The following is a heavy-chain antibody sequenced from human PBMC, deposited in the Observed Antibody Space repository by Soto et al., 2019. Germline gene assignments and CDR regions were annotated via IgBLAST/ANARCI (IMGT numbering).Heavy chain of an antibody. CDR3: ARVSSSIVVVPDYGMDV. CDR1: GYTFISPG. Sequence: QVQLVQSGVEVKKPGASVKVSCKASGYTFISPGISWVRQAHGQGLEWMGWISGKNGNTNYAQKLQGRVTLTTDTSTSTAYMELRSLRSDDTAVYYCARVSSSIVVVPDYGMDVWGQGTTVTVSS. CDR2: ISGKNGNT. V-gene: IGHV1-18*04. D-gene: IGHD2-15*01. J-gene: IGHJ6*02.